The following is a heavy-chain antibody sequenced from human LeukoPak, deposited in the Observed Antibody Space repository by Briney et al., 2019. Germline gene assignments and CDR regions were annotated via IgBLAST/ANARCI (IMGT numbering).Heavy chain of an antibody. J-gene: IGHJ4*02. CDR3: ARSSTKYGSGSYFDY. Sequence: GESLKTSCKGSGYSFATYWIGWVRQMPGKGLEWMGIIYPAESDTRYSPSFQGQVTISADKSINTAYLQWSSLKASDTAMYYCARSSTKYGSGSYFDYWGQGTLVTVSA. CDR2: IYPAESDT. D-gene: IGHD3-10*01. CDR1: GYSFATYW. V-gene: IGHV5-51*01.